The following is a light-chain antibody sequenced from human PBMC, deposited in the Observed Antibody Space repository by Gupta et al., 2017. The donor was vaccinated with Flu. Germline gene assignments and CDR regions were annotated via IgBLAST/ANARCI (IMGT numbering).Light chain of an antibody. CDR3: CSYACSDTWV. V-gene: IGLV2-11*01. CDR2: DVR. J-gene: IGLJ3*02. Sequence: QSALTQPRSVSGSPGPSVTISCTGTSSDVGGYNYVSWYQQHPGKAPKHMIYDVRKRPAGVPDRLSGSKSGSTASLTISGRQAEEEADYYCCSYACSDTWVFGGGTKLTVL. CDR1: SSDVGGYNY.